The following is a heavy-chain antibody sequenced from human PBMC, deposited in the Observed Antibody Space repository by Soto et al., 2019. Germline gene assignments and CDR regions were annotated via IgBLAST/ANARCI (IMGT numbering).Heavy chain of an antibody. Sequence: GGSLRLSCAASGFTFSTSGINWVRQAPGKGPEWVSYISSSSATIYYADSVKGRFAISRDNGKNSLSLQMNSLRAEDTAVYYCAGVPSLVRGVPYWYFDLWGRGTLVTVSS. CDR1: GFTFSTSG. D-gene: IGHD3-10*01. CDR2: ISSSSATI. J-gene: IGHJ2*01. CDR3: AGVPSLVRGVPYWYFDL. V-gene: IGHV3-48*01.